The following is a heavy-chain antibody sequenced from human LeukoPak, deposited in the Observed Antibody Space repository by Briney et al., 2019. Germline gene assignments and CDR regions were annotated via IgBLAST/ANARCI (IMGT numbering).Heavy chain of an antibody. D-gene: IGHD5-24*01. CDR3: ARPERRRWLQVSFALDY. Sequence: GGSLRLSCAASGFTFSSYSMNWVRQAPGKGLESVSSISSSSSYIYYADSVKGRFTISRDNAKNSLYLQMNSLRAEDTAVYYCARPERRRWLQVSFALDYWGQGTLVTVSS. CDR1: GFTFSSYS. J-gene: IGHJ4*02. V-gene: IGHV3-21*01. CDR2: ISSSSSYI.